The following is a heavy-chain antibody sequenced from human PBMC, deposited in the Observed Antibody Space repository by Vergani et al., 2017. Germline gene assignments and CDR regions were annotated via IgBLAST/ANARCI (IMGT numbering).Heavy chain of an antibody. V-gene: IGHV4-4*07. CDR1: GASISSYF. CDR3: ARDQWDVDGPRGWFAT. CDR2: VHTDGTA. Sequence: QVQLQESGPGLVKPSETLSLTCSVSGASISSYFWSWIRQPAGKGLEWLGRVHTDGTAYYNPSLRTRVRLSADLSQSQFSLQITSLTDADTAVYFCARDQWDVDGPRGWFATWGQGILVTVSS. D-gene: IGHD5-24*01. J-gene: IGHJ5*02.